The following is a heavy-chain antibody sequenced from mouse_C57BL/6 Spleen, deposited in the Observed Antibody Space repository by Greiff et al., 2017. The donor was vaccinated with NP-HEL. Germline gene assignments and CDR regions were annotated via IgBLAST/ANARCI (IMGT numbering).Heavy chain of an antibody. CDR2: IRLKSDNYAT. V-gene: IGHV6-3*01. CDR1: GFTFSNYW. J-gene: IGHJ2*01. CDR3: TAWDVLYFDY. D-gene: IGHD4-1*01. Sequence: EVMLVESGGGLVQPGGSMKLSCVASGFTFSNYWMNWVRQSPEKGLEWVAQIRLKSDNYATHYAESVKGRFTISRDDSKSSVYLQMNNLRAEDTGIYYCTAWDVLYFDYWGQGTTLTVSS.